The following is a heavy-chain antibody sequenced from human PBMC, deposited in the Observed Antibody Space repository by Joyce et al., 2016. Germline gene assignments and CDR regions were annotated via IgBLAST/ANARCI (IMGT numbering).Heavy chain of an antibody. Sequence: EVQLVESGGGLVQPGGSLRLSCAASGFTFSSHWMTWVRRDPGKGLEWVANINQDGSEKYYVDALKGRFTISRDNAKRSLSLQMNSLRVEDTAVYYCARVQQWLGGLHDAFDMWGQGTSVTVSS. CDR3: ARVQQWLGGLHDAFDM. CDR2: INQDGSEK. CDR1: GFTFSSHW. V-gene: IGHV3-7*01. D-gene: IGHD6-19*01. J-gene: IGHJ3*02.